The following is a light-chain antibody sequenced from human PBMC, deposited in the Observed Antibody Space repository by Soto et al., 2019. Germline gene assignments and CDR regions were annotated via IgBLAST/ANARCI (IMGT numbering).Light chain of an antibody. CDR1: SSDVGGYNY. V-gene: IGLV2-14*01. CDR2: EVS. Sequence: ALTQPASVSGSPGQSITISCTGTSSDVGGYNYVSWYQQHPGKAPKLMIYEVSNRPSGVSNRFSGSKSGNTASLTISGLQAEDESDYYCSSYTRTSTLEVFGGGTKLTVL. CDR3: SSYTRTSTLEV. J-gene: IGLJ3*02.